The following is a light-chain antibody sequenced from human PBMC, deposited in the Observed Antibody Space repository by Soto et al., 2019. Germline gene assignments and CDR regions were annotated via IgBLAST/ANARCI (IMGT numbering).Light chain of an antibody. Sequence: QSALTQPASVSGSPGQSITISCTGTSSDVGGYNYVSWYQQHPGKAPKLIIYEVRNRPSGLSNRFSGSKSGNTAYLTISGLQADDEADYYSFSYTTTSTPWVFGGGTKLTVL. CDR3: FSYTTTSTPWV. CDR2: EVR. J-gene: IGLJ3*02. V-gene: IGLV2-14*01. CDR1: SSDVGGYNY.